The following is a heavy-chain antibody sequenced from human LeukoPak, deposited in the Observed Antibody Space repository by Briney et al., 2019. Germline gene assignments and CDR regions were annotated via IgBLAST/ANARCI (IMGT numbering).Heavy chain of an antibody. Sequence: PGGSLRLSCAASGFTFSNYNMNWVRQAPGKGLEWVSYISSSGSTIYYADSVKGRFTISRDNAKNSLYLQMNSLRAEDTAVYYCALYFDWLWGGNLDYWGQGTLVTVSS. D-gene: IGHD3-9*01. CDR3: ALYFDWLWGGNLDY. CDR1: GFTFSNYN. CDR2: ISSSGSTI. V-gene: IGHV3-48*04. J-gene: IGHJ4*02.